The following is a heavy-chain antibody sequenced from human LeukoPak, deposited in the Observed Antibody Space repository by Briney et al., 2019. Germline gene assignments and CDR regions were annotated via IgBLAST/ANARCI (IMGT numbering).Heavy chain of an antibody. CDR2: ITRSRST. Sequence: SETLSLTCAVYGGSFSGFHWNWLRQPQGQGLGLIWDITRSRSTHYNPSLTSRVTISVDPSKNQFSLNLTSVTAADTAVYYCAPPPSYYETNGYSVAWGQGTLVTVSS. V-gene: IGHV4-34*01. D-gene: IGHD3-22*01. CDR1: GGSFSGFH. J-gene: IGHJ5*02. CDR3: APPPSYYETNGYSVA.